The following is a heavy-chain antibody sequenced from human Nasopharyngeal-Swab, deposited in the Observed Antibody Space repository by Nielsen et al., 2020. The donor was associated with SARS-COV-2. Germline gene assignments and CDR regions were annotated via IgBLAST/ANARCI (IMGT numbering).Heavy chain of an antibody. CDR1: GFTFNYFC. V-gene: IGHV3-30*18. CDR2: ISYEGCIR. CDR3: AKSMAYFQLSGTYNLDF. Sequence: GGSLRLSCAASGFTFNYFCIHWVRQVPGQGLEWVAFISYEGCIRNYIDSVKGRFTVSRDSSKNTVYLQMNSLRPDDTAVYFCAKSMAYFQLSGTYNLDFWGQGTLVTVSS. D-gene: IGHD2-21*01. J-gene: IGHJ4*02.